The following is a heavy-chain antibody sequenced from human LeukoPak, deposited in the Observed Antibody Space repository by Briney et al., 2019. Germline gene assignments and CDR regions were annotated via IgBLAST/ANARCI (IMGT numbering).Heavy chain of an antibody. J-gene: IGHJ3*02. CDR2: IWSDGTNT. V-gene: IGHV3-33*01. Sequence: PGGSLRLSCAASGFTFSTYGMHWVRQAPGKGLEWVAVIWSDGTNTNYADSVKGRFTISRDNSKNTLSLQMNSLRAEDTAVYYSARAAGPSEISGQGTKVSVSS. D-gene: IGHD6-13*01. CDR3: ARAAGPSEI. CDR1: GFTFSTYG.